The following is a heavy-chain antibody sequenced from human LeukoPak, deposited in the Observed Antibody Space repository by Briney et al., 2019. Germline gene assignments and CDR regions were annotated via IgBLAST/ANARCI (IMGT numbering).Heavy chain of an antibody. CDR2: ITSSSYI. CDR3: AREPYYYGSGSYIDY. J-gene: IGHJ4*02. V-gene: IGHV3-21*01. D-gene: IGHD3-10*01. Sequence: KPGGSLRLSCAASGFTFSSYEMNWVRQAPGKGLEWVSSITSSSYIYYADSVKGRFTISRDNAKNSLYLQMNSLRAEDTAVYYCAREPYYYGSGSYIDYWGQGTLVTVSS. CDR1: GFTFSSYE.